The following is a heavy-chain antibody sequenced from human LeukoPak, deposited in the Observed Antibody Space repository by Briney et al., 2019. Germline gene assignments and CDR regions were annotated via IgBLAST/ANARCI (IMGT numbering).Heavy chain of an antibody. D-gene: IGHD1-1*01. CDR2: IYSGGST. CDR3: ARDFNNWNDNWFDP. CDR1: GFTFSSYS. J-gene: IGHJ5*02. V-gene: IGHV3-53*01. Sequence: GGSLRLSCAASGFTFSSYSMKWVRQAPGKGLEWVSVIYSGGSTYYADSVKGRFTISRDNSKNTLYLQMNSLRAEDTAVCYCARDFNNWNDNWFDPWGQGTLVTVSS.